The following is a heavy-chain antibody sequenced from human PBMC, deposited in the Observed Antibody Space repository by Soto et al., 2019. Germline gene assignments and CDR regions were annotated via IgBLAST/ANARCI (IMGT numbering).Heavy chain of an antibody. CDR2: ISYDGSNK. CDR3: AKDNHQWLVLSFDY. CDR1: GFTFSSYG. D-gene: IGHD6-19*01. J-gene: IGHJ4*02. V-gene: IGHV3-30*18. Sequence: QVQLVESGGGVVQPGRSLRLSCAASGFTFSSYGMHWVRQAPGKGLEWVAVISYDGSNKYYADSVKGRFTISRDNYKNTLYPQINSLSAEDTAVYYCAKDNHQWLVLSFDYWGQGTLVTVSS.